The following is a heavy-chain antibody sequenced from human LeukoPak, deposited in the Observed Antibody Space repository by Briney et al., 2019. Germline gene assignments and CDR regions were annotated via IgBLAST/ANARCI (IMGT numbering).Heavy chain of an antibody. CDR2: IYYSGST. V-gene: IGHV4-39*01. CDR3: ARRAPGDVLRYFDWLPGYNWFDP. Sequence: SETLSLTCTVSGVSISSSSYYWGWIRQPPGKGLEWIGSIYYSGSTYYNPSLKSRVTISVDTSKNQFSLKLSSVTAADTAVYYCARRAPGDVLRYFDWLPGYNWFDPWGQGTLVTVSS. CDR1: GVSISSSSYY. J-gene: IGHJ5*02. D-gene: IGHD3-9*01.